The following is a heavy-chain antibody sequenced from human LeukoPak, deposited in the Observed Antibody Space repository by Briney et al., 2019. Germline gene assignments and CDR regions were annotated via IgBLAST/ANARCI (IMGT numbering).Heavy chain of an antibody. Sequence: ASVKVSCKASGYTFTSYYMHWVRQAPGQGLEWMGIINPSGGSTSYAQKFQGRVTMTRDTSTSTAYMELSSLRSEDTAVYYCARGVYRHLYCNPRSDNWFDPWGQGTLVTVSS. CDR2: INPSGGST. CDR3: ARGVYRHLYCNPRSDNWFDP. V-gene: IGHV1-46*01. J-gene: IGHJ5*02. D-gene: IGHD2/OR15-2a*01. CDR1: GYTFTSYY.